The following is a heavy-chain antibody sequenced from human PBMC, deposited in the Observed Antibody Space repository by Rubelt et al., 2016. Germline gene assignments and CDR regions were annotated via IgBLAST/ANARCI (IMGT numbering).Heavy chain of an antibody. Sequence: QVQLVQSGAEVKKPGASVKVSCKASGYTFTRYGISWVRQAPGQGLEWMGWISAYNGSTNDVRKLQGRVTMTTDTSTSTDYMELMSLRSDDTAVYFCARDQLALYAFDIWGQGTMVTVSS. CDR1: GYTFTRYG. V-gene: IGHV1-18*01. D-gene: IGHD1-1*01. J-gene: IGHJ3*02. CDR3: ARDQLALYAFDI. CDR2: ISAYNGST.